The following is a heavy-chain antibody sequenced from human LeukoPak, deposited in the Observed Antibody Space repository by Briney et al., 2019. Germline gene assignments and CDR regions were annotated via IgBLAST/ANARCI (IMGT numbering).Heavy chain of an antibody. CDR3: ARERISMVRGAGDTFDV. V-gene: IGHV6-1*01. CDR1: GDSVSSNSAA. J-gene: IGHJ3*01. CDR2: TYYRSKWYN. Sequence: SQTLSLTCAISGDSVSSNSAAWNWIRQSPSTGPEWLGRTYYRSKWYNDYAVSVKSRVTINPDTSKNQFSLQLNSVTPEDTAVYYCARERISMVRGAGDTFDVWGQGTVVTVSS. D-gene: IGHD3-10*01.